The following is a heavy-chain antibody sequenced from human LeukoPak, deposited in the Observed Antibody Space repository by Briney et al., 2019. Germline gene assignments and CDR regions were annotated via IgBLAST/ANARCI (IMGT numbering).Heavy chain of an antibody. CDR1: GFTFSSYA. V-gene: IGHV3-23*01. Sequence: GGSLRLSCAASGFTFSSYAMHWVRQAPGKGLEWVSAISGSGGSTYYADSVKGRFTISRDNSKNTLYLQMNSLRAEDTAVYYCAKDSTMVRGVINYWGQGTLVTVSS. J-gene: IGHJ4*02. D-gene: IGHD3-10*01. CDR3: AKDSTMVRGVINY. CDR2: ISGSGGST.